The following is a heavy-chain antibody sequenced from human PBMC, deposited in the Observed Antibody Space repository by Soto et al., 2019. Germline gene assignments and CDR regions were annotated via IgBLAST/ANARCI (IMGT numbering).Heavy chain of an antibody. V-gene: IGHV4-4*02. CDR3: VRSVPAATWQYSGMDV. Sequence: QVRLQESGPGLVEPSGTLSLTCAVSGDSVSSSSCWSWVRQAPGKGLEWIGEIYHSGTFNYNPSLASRVSVSVDKYKNQLSLNLKSVTAADTAVYYCVRSVPAATWQYSGMDVWGQGTTVTVSS. D-gene: IGHD6-25*01. J-gene: IGHJ6*02. CDR2: IYHSGTF. CDR1: GDSVSSSSC.